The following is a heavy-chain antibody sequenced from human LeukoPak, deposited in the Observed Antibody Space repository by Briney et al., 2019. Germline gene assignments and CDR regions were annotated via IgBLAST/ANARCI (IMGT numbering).Heavy chain of an antibody. CDR1: GGSISSYL. Sequence: SETLSLTCSVSGGSISSYLWSWIRQPPGKGLEWIGYVSYSGTTNSNPSLKSRVTISVDTSRSQFSLKLASVTAADTAVYYCARGYSTGAKRFALLYYMDVLGKGTTVTVSS. CDR3: ARGYSTGAKRFALLYYMDV. D-gene: IGHD6-19*01. J-gene: IGHJ6*03. CDR2: VSYSGTT. V-gene: IGHV4-59*01.